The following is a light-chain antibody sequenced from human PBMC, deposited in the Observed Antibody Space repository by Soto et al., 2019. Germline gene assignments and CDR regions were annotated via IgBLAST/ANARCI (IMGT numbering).Light chain of an antibody. CDR1: SIGSKS. J-gene: IGLJ1*01. CDR3: QVWDDISDHYV. CDR2: DDR. Sequence: SYELTQPPSVSVAPGQTASITCGGNSIGSKSVHWYQHQPGQAPVLVVYDDRDRPSGIPERFSGSKSGKTATLTISRVEAWDEADYYCQVWDDISDHYVFGTGTKVTVL. V-gene: IGLV3-21*02.